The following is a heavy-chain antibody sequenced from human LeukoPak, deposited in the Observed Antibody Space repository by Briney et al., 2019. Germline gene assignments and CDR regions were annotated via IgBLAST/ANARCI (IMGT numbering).Heavy chain of an antibody. J-gene: IGHJ4*02. CDR3: NYVYYGSGSYSSLFDY. Sequence: GGSLRLSCAASGFTFSSYWMSWVRQAPGKGLEWVSVIYSGGSTYYADSVKGRFTISRDNSKNTLYLQMNSLRAEDTAVYYCNYVYYGSGSYSSLFDYWGQGTLVTVSS. D-gene: IGHD3-10*01. CDR2: IYSGGST. CDR1: GFTFSSYW. V-gene: IGHV3-66*01.